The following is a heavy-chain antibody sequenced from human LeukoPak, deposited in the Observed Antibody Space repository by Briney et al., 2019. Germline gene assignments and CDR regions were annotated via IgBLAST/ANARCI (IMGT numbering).Heavy chain of an antibody. CDR3: AKCPGNYYGMDV. J-gene: IGHJ6*02. CDR1: GFTFSSYA. V-gene: IGHV3-23*01. Sequence: AGSLRLSCAASGFTFSSYAMSWVRQAPGKGLEWVSAISGSGGSTYYADSVKGRFTISRDNSKNTLYLQMNSLRAEDTAVCYCAKCPGNYYGMDVWGQGTTVTVSS. CDR2: ISGSGGST.